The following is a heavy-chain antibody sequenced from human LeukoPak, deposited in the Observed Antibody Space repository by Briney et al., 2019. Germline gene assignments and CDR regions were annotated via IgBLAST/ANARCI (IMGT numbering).Heavy chain of an antibody. CDR2: ISYDGNYK. V-gene: IGHV3-30*18. D-gene: IGHD2-21*02. CDR1: GFTFSSYG. CDR3: AKDLVVTGVRYFDL. J-gene: IGHJ2*01. Sequence: GGSLRLSCAASGFTFSSYGMHWVRQAPGKGLEWVAVISYDGNYKYYADSVKGRFTISRDNSKNTLYLQMNSLRAEDTAVYYCAKDLVVTGVRYFDLWGLGTLVIVSS.